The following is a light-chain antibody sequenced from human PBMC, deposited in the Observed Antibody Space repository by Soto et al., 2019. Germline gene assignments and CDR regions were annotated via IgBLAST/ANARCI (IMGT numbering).Light chain of an antibody. CDR2: EVS. Sequence: QSALTQPASVSGSPGQSITISCSGTSSDVGSYDHVVWYQQFPGKTPKLMIYEVSNRPSGVSSRFSGSKSGNTASLTISGLQAEDEADYYCISYTGSSTSYVFGSGTKVTVL. CDR1: SSDVGSYDH. V-gene: IGLV2-14*01. CDR3: ISYTGSSTSYV. J-gene: IGLJ1*01.